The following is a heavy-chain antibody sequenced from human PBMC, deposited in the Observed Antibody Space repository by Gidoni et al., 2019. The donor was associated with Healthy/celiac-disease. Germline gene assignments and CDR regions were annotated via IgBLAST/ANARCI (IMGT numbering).Heavy chain of an antibody. Sequence: QVQLQESGPGLVKPSETLSLTCTVSGGSISSYYWSWLRQPAGKGLEWIGRIYTSGSTNYNPALKSRVTMSVDTSKNQFSLKLSSVTAADTAVYYCARVRSGLGAGSDAFDIWGQGTMVTVSS. CDR3: ARVRSGLGAGSDAFDI. D-gene: IGHD1-26*01. CDR1: GGSISSYY. V-gene: IGHV4-4*07. CDR2: IYTSGST. J-gene: IGHJ3*02.